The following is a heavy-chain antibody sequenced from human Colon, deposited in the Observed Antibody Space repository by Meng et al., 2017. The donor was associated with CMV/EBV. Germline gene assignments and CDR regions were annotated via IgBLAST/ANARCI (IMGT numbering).Heavy chain of an antibody. J-gene: IGHJ4*02. V-gene: IGHV6-1*01. Sequence: GDRGSSNIAAWHWIRQSPSRGLEWLGRTYYRSKWYHDYAVSVKSRVTIHPDTSKNQFSLQLNYVTPEDTAVYYCARDQTGGALFDNWGQGTLVTVSS. CDR3: ARDQTGGALFDN. D-gene: IGHD3-10*01. CDR1: GDRGSSNIAA. CDR2: TYYRSKWYH.